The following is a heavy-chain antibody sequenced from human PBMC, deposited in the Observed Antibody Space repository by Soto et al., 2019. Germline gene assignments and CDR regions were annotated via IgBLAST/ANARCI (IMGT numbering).Heavy chain of an antibody. J-gene: IGHJ5*02. D-gene: IGHD3-10*01. V-gene: IGHV4-61*01. CDR1: GGSVSSGSYY. CDR2: IYYSGST. CDR3: ARKAGSYDNWFDP. Sequence: QVQLQESGPGLVKPSETLSLTCTVSGGSVSSGSYYWNWIRQPPGKGLEWIGYIYYSGSTNYNPSLKSRVTLSVDTSKNQFSLKLSSVTAADTAVYYCARKAGSYDNWFDPWGQGTLVTVSS.